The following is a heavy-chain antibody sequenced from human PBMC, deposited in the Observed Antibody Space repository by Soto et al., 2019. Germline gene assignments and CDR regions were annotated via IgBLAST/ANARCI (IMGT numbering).Heavy chain of an antibody. CDR1: GGYVSSTSYY. V-gene: IGHV4-39*01. Sequence: HSESLSLTCTVCGGYVSSTSYYWGWVRQPPGKGLEWIGKINYSGSTNYNPSLKSRVTISVDTSKNQFSLKLRSVTAADTAVYYCARGRILLTNNWFDPWGQGPLVNVSS. J-gene: IGHJ5*02. CDR3: ARGRILLTNNWFDP. CDR2: INYSGST.